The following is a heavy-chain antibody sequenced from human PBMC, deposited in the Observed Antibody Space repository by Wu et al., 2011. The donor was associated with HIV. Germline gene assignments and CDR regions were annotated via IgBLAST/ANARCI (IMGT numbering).Heavy chain of an antibody. Sequence: QAPGQGLDGWKDHPYVCFNNYAXKLQGRVTITADASTSTVYMELSSLRYEDTAIYYCARCYSNGWFDTWGQGTRVSVSS. V-gene: IGHV1-69*15. D-gene: IGHD4-11*01. CDR3: ARCYSNGWFDT. CDR2: HPYVCFN. J-gene: IGHJ5*02.